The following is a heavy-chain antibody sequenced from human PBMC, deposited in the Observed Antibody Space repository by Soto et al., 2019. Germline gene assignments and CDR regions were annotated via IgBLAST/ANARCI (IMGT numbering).Heavy chain of an antibody. CDR2: IKQDGSEK. Sequence: PGGSLRLSCAASGFTFSSYWISWVRQAPGKGLEWVANIKQDGSEKYYVDSVKGRFTISRDNAKNSLYLQMNSLRAEDTAVYYCARGAGYSYGSRFDFWGQGTLVTVSS. V-gene: IGHV3-7*03. CDR3: ARGAGYSYGSRFDF. D-gene: IGHD5-18*01. J-gene: IGHJ4*02. CDR1: GFTFSSYW.